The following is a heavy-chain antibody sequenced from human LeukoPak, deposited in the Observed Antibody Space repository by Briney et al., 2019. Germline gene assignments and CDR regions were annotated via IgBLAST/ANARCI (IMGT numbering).Heavy chain of an antibody. D-gene: IGHD5/OR15-5a*01. V-gene: IGHV5-51*01. CDR3: AKVSPTDQCCYFDY. Sequence: GESLKISCKGSGYTFTNYWIGWVRQMPGKGLEWMGIFYPGDSDTRYSPSFQGQVTISADKSISTAYLQWSSLKASDTAMYYCAKVSPTDQCCYFDYWGQGTLVTVSS. CDR2: FYPGDSDT. CDR1: GYTFTNYW. J-gene: IGHJ4*02.